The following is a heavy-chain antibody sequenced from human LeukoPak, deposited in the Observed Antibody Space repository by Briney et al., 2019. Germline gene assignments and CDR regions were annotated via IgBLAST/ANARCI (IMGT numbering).Heavy chain of an antibody. D-gene: IGHD1-26*01. CDR1: GYTFTSYA. CDR3: ARDSGSGNNDY. Sequence: ASVKVSCKASGYTFTSYAMHWVRQTPGQRLEWMGWINAGNGNTKYSQNFQGRVTFISNTSATTAFMELSSLRSEDAAVYYCARDSGSGNNDYWGQGTLVTVSS. J-gene: IGHJ4*02. V-gene: IGHV1-3*01. CDR2: INAGNGNT.